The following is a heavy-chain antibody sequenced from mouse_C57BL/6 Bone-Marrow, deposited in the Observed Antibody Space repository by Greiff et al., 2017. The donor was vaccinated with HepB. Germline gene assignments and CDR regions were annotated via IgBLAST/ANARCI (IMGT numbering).Heavy chain of an antibody. CDR2: IHPNSGST. CDR1: GYTFTSYW. V-gene: IGHV1-64*01. D-gene: IGHD4-1*01. CDR3: ARVGLDY. Sequence: QVHVKQSGAELVKPGASVKLSCKASGYTFTSYWMHWVKQRPGQGLEWIGMIHPNSGSTNYNEKFKSKATLTVDKSSSTAYMQLSSLTSEDSAVYYCARVGLDYWGQGTTLTVSS. J-gene: IGHJ2*01.